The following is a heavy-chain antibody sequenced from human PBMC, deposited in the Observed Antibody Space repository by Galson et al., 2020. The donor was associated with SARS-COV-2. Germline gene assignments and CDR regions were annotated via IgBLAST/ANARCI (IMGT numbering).Heavy chain of an antibody. CDR3: AGVMGGATYRYYFDY. CDR2: IFYSGST. CDR1: GGSISNRNYY. D-gene: IGHD1-26*01. J-gene: IGHJ4*02. Sequence: SETLSLTCTVSGGSISNRNYYWGWIRQPPGKGLEWIGSIFYSGSTYYNPSLKSRVTISVDTSKNQFSLKLTSVTAADTAVYYCAGVMGGATYRYYFDYWGQGTLVTVSS. V-gene: IGHV4-39*07.